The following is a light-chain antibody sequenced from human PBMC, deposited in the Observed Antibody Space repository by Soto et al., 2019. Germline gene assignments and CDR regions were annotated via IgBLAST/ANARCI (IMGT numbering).Light chain of an antibody. CDR3: QQYGSSGT. CDR1: QTVRNNY. J-gene: IGKJ1*01. CDR2: DAS. Sequence: EILMTQSPGTLSLSPGERATLSCRASQTVRNNYLAWYQQKPGQAPRLLIYDASSRATGIPDRFSGGGSGTDFTLTISRLEPEDFAVYYCQQYGSSGTFGQGTKVDIK. V-gene: IGKV3-20*01.